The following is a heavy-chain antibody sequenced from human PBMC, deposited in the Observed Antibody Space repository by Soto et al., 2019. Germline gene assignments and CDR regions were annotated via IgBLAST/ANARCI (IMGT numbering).Heavy chain of an antibody. Sequence: GGSLRLSCAASGFTFSSYSMNWVRQAPGKGLEWVSSISSSSSYIYYADSVKGRFTISRDNAKNSLYLQMNSLRAEDTAVYYCAGYCSGGSCKHFDYWGQGTLVTVSS. J-gene: IGHJ4*02. CDR2: ISSSSSYI. V-gene: IGHV3-21*01. CDR3: AGYCSGGSCKHFDY. D-gene: IGHD2-15*01. CDR1: GFTFSSYS.